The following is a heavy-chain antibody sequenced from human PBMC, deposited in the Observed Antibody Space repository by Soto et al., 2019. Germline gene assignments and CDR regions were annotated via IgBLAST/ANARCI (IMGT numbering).Heavy chain of an antibody. V-gene: IGHV1-18*01. J-gene: IGHJ4*02. Sequence: ASVKVSCKASGYTFTSYGISWVRQAPGQGLEWMGWISPYYGNTNYAQKLQGRVTMTTDTSTSTAYMELRSLRSDDTAVYYCARVDYYDSSGYYYRLHYWGQGTLVTVSS. D-gene: IGHD3-22*01. CDR3: ARVDYYDSSGYYYRLHY. CDR2: ISPYYGNT. CDR1: GYTFTSYG.